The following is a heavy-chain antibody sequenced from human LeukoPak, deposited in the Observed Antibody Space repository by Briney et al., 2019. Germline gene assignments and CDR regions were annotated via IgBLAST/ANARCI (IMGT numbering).Heavy chain of an antibody. J-gene: IGHJ4*02. CDR3: AKGWRSSGWILYYLDY. D-gene: IGHD6-19*01. CDR1: GFTFSSYA. V-gene: IGHV3-23*01. Sequence: GGSLRLSCAASGFTFSSYAMSWVRQAPGKGLEWVSAINGSGGSPYYADSVEGRFTISRDNSKNTLYLQMNSLRAEDTAVYYCAKGWRSSGWILYYLDYWGQGTLVTVSS. CDR2: INGSGGSP.